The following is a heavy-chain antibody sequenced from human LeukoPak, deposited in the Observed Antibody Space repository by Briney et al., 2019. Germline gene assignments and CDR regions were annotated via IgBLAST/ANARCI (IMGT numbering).Heavy chain of an antibody. CDR3: ASRGSLYDSSGYYAY. CDR2: IYYSGST. Sequence: SETLSLTCTVSGGSISSYYWSWIRQPPGKGLEWIGYIYYSGSTNYNPSLKSRVTISVDTSKNQFSLKLSSVTAADTAVYYCASRGSLYDSSGYYAYWGQGTLVTVSS. J-gene: IGHJ4*02. D-gene: IGHD3-22*01. V-gene: IGHV4-59*01. CDR1: GGSISSYY.